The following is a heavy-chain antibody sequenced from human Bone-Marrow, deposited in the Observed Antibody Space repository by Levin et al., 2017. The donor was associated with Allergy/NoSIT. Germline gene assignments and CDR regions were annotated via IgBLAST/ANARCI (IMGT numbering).Heavy chain of an antibody. J-gene: IGHJ6*02. CDR1: GFTFSNYA. D-gene: IGHD6-19*01. V-gene: IGHV3-30-3*01. Sequence: GESLKISCAASGFTFSNYAMHWVRQAPGKGLDWVAVISYDGSNKFYSDSVKGRFTISRDNSKNTLYLQMNSLRAEDTALYYCAKDTLSSSGWFYYFGMDVWGQGTTVTVSS. CDR3: AKDTLSSSGWFYYFGMDV. CDR2: ISYDGSNK.